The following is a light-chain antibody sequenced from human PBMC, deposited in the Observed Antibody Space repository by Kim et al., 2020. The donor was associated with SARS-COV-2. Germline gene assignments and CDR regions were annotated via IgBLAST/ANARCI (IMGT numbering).Light chain of an antibody. Sequence: EIVLTQSPGTLSLSPGERATLSCRASQSVSSSYLAWYQQKPGQAPRLLIYGASSRATGIPDRFSGSGSGTDFTLTISRLEPEDFAVYYCQQYCSSPLTFGGGTKLEI. V-gene: IGKV3-20*01. J-gene: IGKJ4*01. CDR3: QQYCSSPLT. CDR2: GAS. CDR1: QSVSSSY.